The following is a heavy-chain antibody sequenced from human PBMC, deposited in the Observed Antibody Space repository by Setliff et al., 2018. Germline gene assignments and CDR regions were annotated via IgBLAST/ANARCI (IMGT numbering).Heavy chain of an antibody. D-gene: IGHD6-13*01. J-gene: IGHJ4*02. V-gene: IGHV3-33*05. CDR2: ISYEGSNQ. Sequence: GGSLRLSCTASGLSYINDWVSWVRQAPGKGLEWVAFISYEGSNQYYADSVKGRFTISRDNSKNTLYLQMNSLRAEDTAIYYCARCSSWHGHYPHFNYWGQGTLVTVSS. CDR3: ARCSSWHGHYPHFNY. CDR1: GLSYINDW.